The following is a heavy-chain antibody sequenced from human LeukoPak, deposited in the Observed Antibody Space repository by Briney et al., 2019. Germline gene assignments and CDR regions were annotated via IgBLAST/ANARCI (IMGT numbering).Heavy chain of an antibody. CDR1: GYSFTSYW. CDR3: ARAIYCSGGSCYPSYNWFDP. Sequence: GESLKISCKGSGYSFTSYWIGWVRQMPGKGLERMGIIYPGDSDTRYSPSFQGQVTISADKSINTAYLQWSSLKASDTAMYYCARAIYCSGGSCYPSYNWFDPWGQGTLVTVSS. V-gene: IGHV5-51*01. D-gene: IGHD2-15*01. J-gene: IGHJ5*02. CDR2: IYPGDSDT.